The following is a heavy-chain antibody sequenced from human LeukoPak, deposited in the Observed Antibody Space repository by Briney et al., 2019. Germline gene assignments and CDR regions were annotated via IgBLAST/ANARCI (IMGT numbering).Heavy chain of an antibody. V-gene: IGHV4-4*07. CDR2: IYTSGST. CDR1: GGSISSYY. D-gene: IGHD3-22*01. Sequence: SETLSLTCTVSGGSISSYYWSWIRQPAGKGLEWIGRIYTSGSTNYNPSLKSRVTMSVDTSKNQFSLKLSSVTAADTAVYYCARDRSYDSSGYYPRYYYYYMDVWGKGTTVTVSS. J-gene: IGHJ6*03. CDR3: ARDRSYDSSGYYPRYYYYYMDV.